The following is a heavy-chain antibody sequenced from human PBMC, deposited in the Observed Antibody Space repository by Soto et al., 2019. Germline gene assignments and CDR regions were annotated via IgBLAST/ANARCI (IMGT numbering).Heavy chain of an antibody. V-gene: IGHV3-23*01. D-gene: IGHD3-10*01. Sequence: EVQLLESGGGLVQPGGSLRLSCAASGFTFSNYVLSWVRQAPGKGLECVSAISGTGGSTYYADSVKGRFTISRDNSQNTLYVQMTSLRVEDTAVYHCAKEGNRVRGPDYGGQGTRVTVSA. CDR2: ISGTGGST. CDR3: AKEGNRVRGPDY. CDR1: GFTFSNYV. J-gene: IGHJ4*02.